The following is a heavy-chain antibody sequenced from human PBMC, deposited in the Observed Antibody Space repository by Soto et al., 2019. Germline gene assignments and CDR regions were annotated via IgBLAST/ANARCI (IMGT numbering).Heavy chain of an antibody. J-gene: IGHJ4*02. CDR3: ARETGGGNRHFDY. CDR1: GGTFSSYA. CDR2: IIPIFGTA. V-gene: IGHV1-69*06. D-gene: IGHD2-15*01. Sequence: SVKVSCKASGGTFSSYAISWVRQAPGQGLEWMGGIIPIFGTANYAQKFQGRVTITADKSTSTAYMELSSLRSEDTAVYYCARETGGGNRHFDYWGQGTLVAVSS.